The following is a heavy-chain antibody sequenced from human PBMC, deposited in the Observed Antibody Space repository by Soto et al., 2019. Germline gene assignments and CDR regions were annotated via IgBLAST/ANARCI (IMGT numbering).Heavy chain of an antibody. Sequence: EQQLVESGGGLGKPGESLRLSCAVSGITFINAWMSWVRQAPVKGLEWVARIKRTANAETPDYAAPVKGRFIISRDDSKNMLYLQMNNLKAEDTAVYYCLTDPGEYETFWGQGTLVTVSS. V-gene: IGHV3-15*01. CDR2: IKRTANAETP. J-gene: IGHJ4*02. CDR3: LTDPGEYETF. CDR1: GITFINAW. D-gene: IGHD4-17*01.